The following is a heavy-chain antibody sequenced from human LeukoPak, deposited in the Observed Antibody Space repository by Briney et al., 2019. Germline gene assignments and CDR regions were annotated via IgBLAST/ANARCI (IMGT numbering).Heavy chain of an antibody. D-gene: IGHD1-26*01. CDR1: GFSFSSFA. CDR2: ISSSGSTI. CDR3: ARAVGATPQTPADFDY. J-gene: IGHJ4*02. V-gene: IGHV3-48*04. Sequence: GGSLRLSCAASGFSFSSFAMSWVRQAPGKGLEWVSYISSSGSTIYYADSVKGRFTISRDNAKNSLYLQMNSLRAEDTAVYYCARAVGATPQTPADFDYWGQGTLVTVSS.